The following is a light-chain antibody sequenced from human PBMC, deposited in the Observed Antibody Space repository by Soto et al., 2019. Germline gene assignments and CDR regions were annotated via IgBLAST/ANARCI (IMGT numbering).Light chain of an antibody. J-gene: IGLJ1*01. CDR2: DVT. Sequence: QPASVSGSPGQSITISCTGTSSDVGGYNYVSWYQQHPGKAPKLMIFDVTNRPSGVSSRFSGSKSGNTASLTISGLQAEDEADYYCSSYTRSTTLYVFGTGTKLTVL. CDR3: SSYTRSTTLYV. CDR1: SSDVGGYNY. V-gene: IGLV2-14*03.